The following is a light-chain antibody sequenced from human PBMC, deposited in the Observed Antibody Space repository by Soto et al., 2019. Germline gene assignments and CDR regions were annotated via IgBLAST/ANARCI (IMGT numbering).Light chain of an antibody. CDR1: QSLVYGDGNTY. Sequence: DVVMTQSPLSLPVTLGQPASISCRSSQSLVYGDGNTYLNWFHQRPGQSPRRLIYKVSDRDSGAPDRFSGSGSGTDFTLKISRVEAEDVGVYYCMQGTHWPYTFGQGTKLEI. V-gene: IGKV2-30*01. CDR2: KVS. J-gene: IGKJ2*01. CDR3: MQGTHWPYT.